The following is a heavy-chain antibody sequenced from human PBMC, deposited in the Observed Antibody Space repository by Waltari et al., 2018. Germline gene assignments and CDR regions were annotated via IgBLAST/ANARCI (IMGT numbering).Heavy chain of an antibody. CDR3: ARGRFYDFWSGGIFDY. V-gene: IGHV4-34*01. CDR1: GGSFSGYY. Sequence: QVQLQQWGAGLLKPSETLSLTCAVYGGSFSGYYWSWIRQPPGKGLEWIGEINHSGSTNYNPSLKSRGTRSVDTSKNQFSLKLSSVTAADTAVYYCARGRFYDFWSGGIFDYWGQGTLVTVSS. D-gene: IGHD3-3*01. J-gene: IGHJ4*02. CDR2: INHSGST.